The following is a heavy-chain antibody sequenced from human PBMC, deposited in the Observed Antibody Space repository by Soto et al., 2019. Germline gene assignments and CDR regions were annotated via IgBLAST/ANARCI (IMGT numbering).Heavy chain of an antibody. D-gene: IGHD1-26*01. CDR2: IYYSGST. CDR1: GGSISSYH. CDR3: ARRYGGNLDY. Sequence: QVQLQESGPGLVKPSETLSLTCTVSGGSISSYHWSWIRQHPGKGLEWIGYIYYSGSTNYNPSLKSRVTISVDTSKTQFSLKLSSVTAADTAVYYCARRYGGNLDYWGQGTLVTVSS. V-gene: IGHV4-59*08. J-gene: IGHJ4*02.